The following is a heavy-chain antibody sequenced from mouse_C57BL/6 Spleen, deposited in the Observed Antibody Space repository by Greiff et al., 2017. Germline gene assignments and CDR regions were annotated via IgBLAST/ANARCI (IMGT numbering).Heavy chain of an antibody. Sequence: EVKLVESGGGLVKPGGSLKLSCAASGFTFSDYGMHWVRQAPEKGLEWVAYISSGSSTIYYADTVKGRFTISRDNAKNTLFLQMTSLRSEDTAMYYCARRDYYGSSLDYWGQGTTLTVPS. CDR3: ARRDYYGSSLDY. CDR2: ISSGSSTI. J-gene: IGHJ2*01. CDR1: GFTFSDYG. D-gene: IGHD1-1*01. V-gene: IGHV5-17*01.